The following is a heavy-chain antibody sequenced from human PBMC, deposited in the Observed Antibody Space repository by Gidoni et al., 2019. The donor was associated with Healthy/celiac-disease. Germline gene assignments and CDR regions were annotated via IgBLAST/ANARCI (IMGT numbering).Heavy chain of an antibody. CDR2: IYHRGST. J-gene: IGHJ3*01. CDR3: ASRPGGT. Sequence: QVQLQESGPGLVKPSATLSLTCAVSGYSISSGYYWGWIRQPPGKGLEWIGSIYHRGSTYYNPSLKSRVTISVDTSKNQFSLKLSSVTAADTAVYYCASRPGGTWGQGTMVTVSS. CDR1: GYSISSGYY. D-gene: IGHD1-26*01. V-gene: IGHV4-38-2*01.